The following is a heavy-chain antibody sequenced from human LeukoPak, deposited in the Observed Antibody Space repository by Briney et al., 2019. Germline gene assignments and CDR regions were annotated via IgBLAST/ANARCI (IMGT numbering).Heavy chain of an antibody. CDR2: VSYDETNK. D-gene: IGHD3-10*01. CDR3: ARDRSLSSFGELFL. V-gene: IGHV3-30*10. J-gene: IGHJ4*02. CDR1: GFTFRGYA. Sequence: PGGSLRLSCAASGFTFRGYAVHWVRQAPGRGLEWVAVVSYDETNKYYTDSVKGRFTISRDNSKNTVYLQMTNLRAEDTALYYCARDRSLSSFGELFLWGQGTLVTVSS.